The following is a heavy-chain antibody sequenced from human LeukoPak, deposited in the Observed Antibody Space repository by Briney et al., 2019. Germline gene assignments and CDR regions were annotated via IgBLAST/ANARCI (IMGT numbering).Heavy chain of an antibody. J-gene: IGHJ6*02. CDR3: ARPNQALLYGMDV. V-gene: IGHV4-59*08. CDR1: GGSISSDY. CDR2: TYYSGRT. D-gene: IGHD1-14*01. Sequence: SETLSLTCTVSGGSISSDYWSWIRQPPGKGLEWIGYTYYSGRTSYNPSLKSRVTISADTSKNQFSLNLNSVTAADTAVYYCARPNQALLYGMDVRGQGTTVTVSS.